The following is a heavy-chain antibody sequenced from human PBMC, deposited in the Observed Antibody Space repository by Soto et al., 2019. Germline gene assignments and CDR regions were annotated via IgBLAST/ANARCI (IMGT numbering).Heavy chain of an antibody. D-gene: IGHD3-10*01. CDR1: GFTFSSYG. J-gene: IGHJ6*02. V-gene: IGHV3-33*01. CDR2: IWYDGSNK. Sequence: QVQLVESGGGVVQPGRSLRLSCAASGFTFSSYGMHWVRQTPGKGLEWVAVIWYDGSNKYYADSVKGRFTISRDNSKNTLYLQMNSLRAEDTAVYYCARDDYGSGSFPYYYGRDVWGQGTTVTVPS. CDR3: ARDDYGSGSFPYYYGRDV.